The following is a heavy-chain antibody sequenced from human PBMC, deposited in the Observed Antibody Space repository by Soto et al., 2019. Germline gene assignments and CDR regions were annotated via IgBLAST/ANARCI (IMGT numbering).Heavy chain of an antibody. CDR2: IYPGDSDT. V-gene: IGHV5-51*01. CDR1: GYSFTSYW. CDR3: ARHLLEVLTPSKYGMDV. D-gene: IGHD1-1*01. J-gene: IGHJ6*02. Sequence: GESLKISCKGSGYSFTSYWIGWVRQMPGKGLEWMGIIYPGDSDTRYSPSFQGQVTISADKSISTAYLQWSSLKASDTAMYYCARHLLEVLTPSKYGMDVWGQGTTVTVSS.